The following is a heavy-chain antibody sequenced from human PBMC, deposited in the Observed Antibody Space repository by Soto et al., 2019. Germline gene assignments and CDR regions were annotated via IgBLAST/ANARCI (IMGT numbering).Heavy chain of an antibody. J-gene: IGHJ5*01. CDR1: GYTLTTYG. Sequence: QVLLVQAGAEVKKPGASVKVSCKASGYTLTTYGLAWVRQAPGQGLEWMGWITGYNGNTNYAQKFHGRLTMTTDTSTNTASLELRSRRSDDTAWYYGARLFCRSTSCRGFDPWGQGTLFTVSS. CDR2: ITGYNGNT. D-gene: IGHD2-2*01. V-gene: IGHV1-18*04. CDR3: ARLFCRSTSCRGFDP.